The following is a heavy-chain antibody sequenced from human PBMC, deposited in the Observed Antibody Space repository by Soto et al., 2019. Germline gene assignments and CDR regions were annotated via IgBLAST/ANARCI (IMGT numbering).Heavy chain of an antibody. CDR3: ARGSGTSDYDFWSGYPVYFDY. CDR1: GGSISSYY. V-gene: IGHV4-59*01. CDR2: IYYSGST. Sequence: SETLSLTCTVSGGSISSYYWSWIRQPPGKGLEWIGYIYYSGSTNYNPSLKSRVTISVDTSNNQFSLKLSSVTAADTAVYYCARGSGTSDYDFWSGYPVYFDYWGQGTLVTV. D-gene: IGHD3-3*01. J-gene: IGHJ4*02.